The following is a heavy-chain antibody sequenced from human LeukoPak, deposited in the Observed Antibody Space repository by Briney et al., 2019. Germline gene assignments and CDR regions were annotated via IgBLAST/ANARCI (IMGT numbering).Heavy chain of an antibody. Sequence: PSKTLSLTCTVSGGSVSSSRYYWGWIRQPPGKGLEWIGSTYYSGTTYYNPSLKSRVTISVDRSKNQFSLKLNSVTAADTAVYYCVRLPRGGYYDSSGYYYLDYWGQGTLVTVSS. CDR2: TYYSGTT. D-gene: IGHD3-22*01. CDR3: VRLPRGGYYDSSGYYYLDY. V-gene: IGHV4-39*01. CDR1: GGSVSSSRYY. J-gene: IGHJ4*02.